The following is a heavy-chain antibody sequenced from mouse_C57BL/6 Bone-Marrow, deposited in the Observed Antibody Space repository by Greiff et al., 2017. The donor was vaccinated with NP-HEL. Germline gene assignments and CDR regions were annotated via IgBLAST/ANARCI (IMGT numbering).Heavy chain of an antibody. CDR1: GFTFSSYA. Sequence: EVKVEESGEGLVKPGGSLKLSCAASGFTFSSYAMSWVRQTPEKRLEWVAYISSGGDYIYYADTVKGRFTISRDNARNTLYLQMSSLKSEDTAMYYCTRDRYYGSSYSAMDYWGQGTSVTVSS. CDR3: TRDRYYGSSYSAMDY. J-gene: IGHJ4*01. CDR2: ISSGGDYI. D-gene: IGHD1-1*01. V-gene: IGHV5-9-1*02.